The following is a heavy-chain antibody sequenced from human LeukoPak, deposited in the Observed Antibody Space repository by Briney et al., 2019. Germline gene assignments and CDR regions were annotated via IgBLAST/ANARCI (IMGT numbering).Heavy chain of an antibody. Sequence: GGSLRLSCAASGFTFSNYEMHWVRQAPGKGLEWVSYISSSGSDIYYADSVKGRFTISRDNSKNILYLQINNLRAEDTAVYYCARDKRRYFDFWGQGTLVIVSS. CDR3: ARDKRRYFDF. CDR2: ISSSGSDI. J-gene: IGHJ4*02. V-gene: IGHV3-48*03. CDR1: GFTFSNYE.